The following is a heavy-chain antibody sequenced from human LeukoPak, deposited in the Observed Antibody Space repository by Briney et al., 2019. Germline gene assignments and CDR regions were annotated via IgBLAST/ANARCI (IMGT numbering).Heavy chain of an antibody. CDR3: ARVPIVGATTNYYYYMDV. CDR2: ISAYNGNT. CDR1: GHTFTSYS. V-gene: IGHV1-18*01. D-gene: IGHD1-26*01. J-gene: IGHJ6*03. Sequence: ASVKVSCKASGHTFTSYSISWVRQAPGQGLEWMGWISAYNGNTNYARKLQGRVTMTTDTSTSTAYMELRSLRSDDTAVYYCARVPIVGATTNYYYYMDVWGKGTTVTVSS.